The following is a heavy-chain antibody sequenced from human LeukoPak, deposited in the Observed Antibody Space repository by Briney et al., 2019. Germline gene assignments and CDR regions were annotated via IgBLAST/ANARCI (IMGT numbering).Heavy chain of an antibody. D-gene: IGHD4-17*01. V-gene: IGHV4-4*02. J-gene: IGHJ3*02. CDR2: IYHSGST. Sequence: SGTLSLTCAVSGGSITSSNWWSWVRQPPGKGLEWIGEIYHSGSTYYNPSLKSRVTISVDTSKNQFSLKLSSVTAADTAVYYCARDRGDYNAFDIWGQGTMVTVSS. CDR3: ARDRGDYNAFDI. CDR1: GGSITSSNW.